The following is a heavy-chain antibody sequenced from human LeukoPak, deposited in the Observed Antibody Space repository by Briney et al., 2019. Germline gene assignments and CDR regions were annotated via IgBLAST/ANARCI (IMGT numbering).Heavy chain of an antibody. V-gene: IGHV3-74*01. J-gene: IGHJ5*02. D-gene: IGHD4-17*01. CDR1: GFSFSVYW. CDR2: INSDGSST. Sequence: GGSLRLSCAASGFSFSVYWMHWVRQAPGKGPVWVSRINSDGSSTSYADSVKGRFTISRDNAKNSLYLQMNSLRAEDTAVYYCARVFRRYGSGNWFDPWGQGTLVTVSS. CDR3: ARVFRRYGSGNWFDP.